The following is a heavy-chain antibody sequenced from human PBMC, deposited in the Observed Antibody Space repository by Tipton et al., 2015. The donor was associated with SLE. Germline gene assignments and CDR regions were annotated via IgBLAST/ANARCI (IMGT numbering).Heavy chain of an antibody. Sequence: TLSLTCIVSGGFISSSSSYYWGWIRQPPGKGLEWIGSIYYRGRTYYNPSLKSRVTISVDTSKSQFSLRLNSVTAADTAVYYCARQVVYDTSGYYYFDSWGQGTLVTVSS. V-gene: IGHV4-39*01. CDR2: IYYRGRT. D-gene: IGHD3-22*01. CDR3: ARQVVYDTSGYYYFDS. J-gene: IGHJ4*02. CDR1: GGFISSSSSYY.